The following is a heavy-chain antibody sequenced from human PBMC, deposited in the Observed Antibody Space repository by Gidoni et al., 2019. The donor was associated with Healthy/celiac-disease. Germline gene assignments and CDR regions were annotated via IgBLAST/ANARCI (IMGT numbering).Heavy chain of an antibody. J-gene: IGHJ4*02. V-gene: IGHV3-23*01. CDR2: ISGSGGST. D-gene: IGHD5-18*01. Sequence: EVQLLESGGGLVQPGGSLRLSCAASGFHFRSSAMSWVRQAPGKWLEWVSAISGSGGSTYYADSVKGRFTISRDNSKNTLYLQMNSLRAEDTAVYYCAKDRWIGGYSYGYFDYWGQGTLVTVSS. CDR3: AKDRWIGGYSYGYFDY. CDR1: GFHFRSSA.